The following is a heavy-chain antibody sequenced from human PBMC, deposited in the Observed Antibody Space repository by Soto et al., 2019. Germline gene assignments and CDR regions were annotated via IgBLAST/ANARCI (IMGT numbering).Heavy chain of an antibody. CDR2: MSTNSGNT. CDR1: GYTFTSYD. Sequence: QVQLGQSGAEVKKPGASVKVSCKASGYTFTSYDINWVRQATGQGLEWMGWMSTNSGNTGYAQKLQGRVTMTTNTSINTAYMELSSLRSEDTAEYYCASGRPTVAATSRCYYYYYMGVWGQGTTVTVSS. V-gene: IGHV1-8*01. J-gene: IGHJ6*03. D-gene: IGHD2-15*01. CDR3: ASGRPTVAATSRCYYYYYMGV.